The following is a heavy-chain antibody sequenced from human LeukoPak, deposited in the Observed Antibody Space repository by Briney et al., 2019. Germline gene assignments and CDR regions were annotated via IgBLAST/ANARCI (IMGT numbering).Heavy chain of an antibody. J-gene: IGHJ4*02. CDR3: ARGIDY. CDR1: GFTFSSYA. Sequence: GGSLRLSCAASGFTFSSYAMHWVRQAPGKGLEWVAVISYDGSNKYYADSVKGRFTISRDTSKNMVFLQMNSLRVEDTAVYYCARGIDYWGRGTLVTVSS. V-gene: IGHV3-30*14. CDR2: ISYDGSNK.